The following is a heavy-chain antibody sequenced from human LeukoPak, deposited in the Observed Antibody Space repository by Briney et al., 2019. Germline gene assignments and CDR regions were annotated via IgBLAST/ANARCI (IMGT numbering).Heavy chain of an antibody. V-gene: IGHV1-18*01. J-gene: IGHJ6*03. CDR3: ARSVEGYCSGGSCYSYYYYMDV. Sequence: ASVKVSCKASGYTFSSYGISWVRQAPGQGLEWMGWSSTYNGNTNYAQELQGRVTMTTDTSTSTAYMELRSLRSDDTAVYYCARSVEGYCSGGSCYSYYYYMDVWGKGTTVTVSS. CDR1: GYTFSSYG. D-gene: IGHD2-15*01. CDR2: SSTYNGNT.